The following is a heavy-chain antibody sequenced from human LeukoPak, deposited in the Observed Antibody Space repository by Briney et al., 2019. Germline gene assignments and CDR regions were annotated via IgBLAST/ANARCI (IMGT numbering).Heavy chain of an antibody. V-gene: IGHV4-31*03. CDR2: IYYSGST. CDR1: GGSISSGGYY. Sequence: SETLSLTCTVSGGSISSGGYYWSWIRQHPGKGLEWIGYIYYSGSTYYNPSLKSRVTISVDTSKNQFSLKLSSVTAADTAVYYCAGGGYYDSSGYYYVHYFDYWGQGTLVTVPS. D-gene: IGHD3-22*01. CDR3: AGGGYYDSSGYYYVHYFDY. J-gene: IGHJ4*02.